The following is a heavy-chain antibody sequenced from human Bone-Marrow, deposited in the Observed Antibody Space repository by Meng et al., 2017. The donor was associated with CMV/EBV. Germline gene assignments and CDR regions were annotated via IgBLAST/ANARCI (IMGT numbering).Heavy chain of an antibody. D-gene: IGHD3-3*01. V-gene: IGHV3-53*01. CDR2: IYSGGGK. CDR3: ARARAGSWSGYYMYGMDV. Sequence: GGSLRLSCVVSGFDISRTYMSWVRQAPGKGLEWVSVIYSGGGKYYADSLKGRFFISRDNSKNTVFLQMNSLRDEDTAIYYCARARAGSWSGYYMYGMDVWGQGTTVTVSS. CDR1: GFDISRTY. J-gene: IGHJ6*02.